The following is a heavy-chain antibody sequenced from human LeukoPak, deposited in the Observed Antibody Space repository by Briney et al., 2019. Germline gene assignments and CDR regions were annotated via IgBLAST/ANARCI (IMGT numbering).Heavy chain of an antibody. CDR1: GGSISSYY. CDR2: IYYSGST. D-gene: IGHD6-25*01. CDR3: ARAYPDSSGWRHYYYYYMDV. Sequence: PSETLSLTCTVSGGSISSYYWSWTRQPPGKGLEWIGYIYYSGSTNYKPSLKSRVTISVDTSKNQFSLKLSSVTAADTAVYYCARAYPDSSGWRHYYYYYMDVWGKGTTVTISS. V-gene: IGHV4-59*08. J-gene: IGHJ6*03.